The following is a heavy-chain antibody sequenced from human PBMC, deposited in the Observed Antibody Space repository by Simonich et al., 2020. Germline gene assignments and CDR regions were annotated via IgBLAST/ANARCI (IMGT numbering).Heavy chain of an antibody. CDR1: VYSFSSYL. CDR3: VRPDSGYDYFDY. D-gene: IGHD5-12*01. V-gene: IGHV5-51*03. CDR2: IYTGDYDT. J-gene: IGHJ4*02. Sequence: EVQLLQSGAEVKKPGESLKISCEGSVYSFSSYLIGWGRQMPGKGLEWVGIIYTGDYDTRYSPSFQGQVTISADKSISTAYLQWSSLKASDTAMYYCVRPDSGYDYFDYWGQGTLVTVSS.